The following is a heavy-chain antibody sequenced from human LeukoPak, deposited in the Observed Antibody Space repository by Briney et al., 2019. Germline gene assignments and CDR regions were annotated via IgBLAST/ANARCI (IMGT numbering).Heavy chain of an antibody. V-gene: IGHV1-46*01. CDR2: INPVGGIT. Sequence: ASVKVSCKASGYTFTSYYMHWVRQAPGQGLEWMGMINPVGGITSFAQKFQDRLTVTRDTSTSTVHMELSSLTSEDTALYYCASCVVVTPGLSSTPFDYWGQGTLVTVSS. CDR3: ASCVVVTPGLSSTPFDY. D-gene: IGHD3-22*01. CDR1: GYTFTSYY. J-gene: IGHJ4*02.